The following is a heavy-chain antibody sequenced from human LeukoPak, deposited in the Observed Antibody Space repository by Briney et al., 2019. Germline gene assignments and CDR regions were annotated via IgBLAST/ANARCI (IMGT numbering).Heavy chain of an antibody. CDR2: INPNSGGT. Sequence: WASVKVSCKASGYTFTGYYMHWVRQAPGQGLEWMGWINPNSGGTNYAQKFQGRVTMTRDTSISTAYMELSRLRSDDTAVYYCARQSVDIVVVPAAIGYMDVWGKGTTVTVSS. V-gene: IGHV1-2*02. D-gene: IGHD2-2*02. J-gene: IGHJ6*03. CDR1: GYTFTGYY. CDR3: ARQSVDIVVVPAAIGYMDV.